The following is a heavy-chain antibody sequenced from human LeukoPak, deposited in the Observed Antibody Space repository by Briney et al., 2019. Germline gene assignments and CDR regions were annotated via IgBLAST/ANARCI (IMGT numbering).Heavy chain of an antibody. J-gene: IGHJ3*02. D-gene: IGHD1-26*01. CDR2: IIPMSDTA. V-gene: IGHV1-69*06. Sequence: ASVKVSCKASGGTSNSYAISWVRQAPGQGLEWMGGIIPMSDTANYPQKFRGRLTITADIPTSTVYMELSSLRSEDTAVYYCAREDDTGRYMGDDAFDIWGQGTMVTVSS. CDR3: AREDDTGRYMGDDAFDI. CDR1: GGTSNSYA.